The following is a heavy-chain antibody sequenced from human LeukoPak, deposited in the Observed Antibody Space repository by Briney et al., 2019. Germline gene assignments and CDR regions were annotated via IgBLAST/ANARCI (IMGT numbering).Heavy chain of an antibody. V-gene: IGHV3-21*01. D-gene: IGHD1-26*01. CDR1: GFTFSSYS. J-gene: IGHJ4*02. Sequence: GGCLRLSCAASGFTFSSYSMNWVRQAPGKGLEWVSSISSSSSYIYYADSVKGRFTISRDNAKNSLYLQMHSLRAEDTAVCDCARDGSWSYYLYWGQGTVVTVSS. CDR3: ARDGSWSYYLY. CDR2: ISSSSSYI.